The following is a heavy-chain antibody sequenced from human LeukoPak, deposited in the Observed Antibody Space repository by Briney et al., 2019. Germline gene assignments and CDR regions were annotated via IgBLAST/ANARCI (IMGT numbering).Heavy chain of an antibody. D-gene: IGHD4-23*01. CDR3: ARGGDYGGDSWYY. V-gene: IGHV3-7*05. Sequence: GGSLRLSCAASGYTFSSYWMSWVRQAPGRGLEWVANIKQDGSEKYYVDSVKGRFTISRDNAKYSLYLQMNSLRAEDTAVYYCARGGDYGGDSWYYWGQGTLVTVSS. J-gene: IGHJ4*02. CDR1: GYTFSSYW. CDR2: IKQDGSEK.